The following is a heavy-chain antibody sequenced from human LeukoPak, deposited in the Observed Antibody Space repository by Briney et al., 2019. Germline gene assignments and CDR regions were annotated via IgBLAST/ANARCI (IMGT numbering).Heavy chain of an antibody. J-gene: IGHJ4*02. CDR3: ARARLNTMVRGVPPDY. D-gene: IGHD3-10*01. Sequence: GGSLRLSCAASGFTFSSYSMNWVRQAPGKGLEWVSSISSSSSYIYYADSVKGRFTISRDNAKNSLYLQMNSLRAEDTAVYYCARARLNTMVRGVPPDYWGQGTLVTVSS. CDR1: GFTFSSYS. V-gene: IGHV3-21*01. CDR2: ISSSSSYI.